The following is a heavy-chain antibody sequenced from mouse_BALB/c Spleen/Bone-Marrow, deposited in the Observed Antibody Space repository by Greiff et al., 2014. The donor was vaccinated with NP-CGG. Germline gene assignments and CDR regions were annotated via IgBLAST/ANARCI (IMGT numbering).Heavy chain of an antibody. Sequence: VQLQQSGAELVKPGASVKLSCKASGYTFTSYWMHWVKQRPGQGLEWIGEINPSNGRTNYNEKFKSKATLTLDKSSSTAYMQLSSLTPEDSAVYYCARGYFAYWGQGTLVTVSA. D-gene: IGHD2-14*01. CDR2: INPSNGRT. CDR1: GYTFTSYW. CDR3: ARGYFAY. V-gene: IGHV1S81*02. J-gene: IGHJ3*01.